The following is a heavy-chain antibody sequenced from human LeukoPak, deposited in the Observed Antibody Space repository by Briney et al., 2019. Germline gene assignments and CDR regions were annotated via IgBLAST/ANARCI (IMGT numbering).Heavy chain of an antibody. D-gene: IGHD5-24*01. CDR3: ARGRRDGYNPYWYFDL. Sequence: SETLSLTCTVSGGSISSYYWSWIRQPPGKGLEWIGYIYYSGSTNCNPSLKSRVTISVDTSKNQFSLKLSSVTAADTAVYYCARGRRDGYNPYWYFDLWGRGTLVTVSS. J-gene: IGHJ2*01. CDR2: IYYSGST. V-gene: IGHV4-59*01. CDR1: GGSISSYY.